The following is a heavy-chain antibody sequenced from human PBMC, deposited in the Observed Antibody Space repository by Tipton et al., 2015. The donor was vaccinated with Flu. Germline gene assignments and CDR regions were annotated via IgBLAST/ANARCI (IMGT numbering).Heavy chain of an antibody. Sequence: SLRLSCAASGFTFSSYWMSWVRQAPGKGLEWVANIKQDGSEKYYVDSVKGRFTISRDNAKNSLHLQMNSLRAEDTAVYYCARELREQWLVLPIQNDAFDIWGKGTTVTVSS. CDR2: IKQDGSEK. CDR3: ARELREQWLVLPIQNDAFDI. CDR1: GFTFSSYW. V-gene: IGHV3-7*01. D-gene: IGHD6-19*01. J-gene: IGHJ3*02.